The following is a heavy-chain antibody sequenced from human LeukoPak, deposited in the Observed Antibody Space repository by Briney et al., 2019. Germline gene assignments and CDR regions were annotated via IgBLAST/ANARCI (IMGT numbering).Heavy chain of an antibody. CDR3: ARSDRLDGGPYLIGP. Sequence: ASVKVSCKTSGYSFTDYYMHWVRQAPGQGLEWMGWINPNSGGTSSAQKFQGRVTMTRDTSITTVYMEVSWLTSDDTAIYYCARSDRLDGGPYLIGPWGQGTLVTVSS. V-gene: IGHV1-2*02. J-gene: IGHJ5*02. CDR2: INPNSGGT. D-gene: IGHD2-21*01. CDR1: GYSFTDYY.